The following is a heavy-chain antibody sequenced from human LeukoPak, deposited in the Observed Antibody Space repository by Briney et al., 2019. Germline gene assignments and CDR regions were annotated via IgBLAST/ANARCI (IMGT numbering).Heavy chain of an antibody. J-gene: IGHJ3*02. CDR3: ARNYGDHEGDAFDI. Sequence: SETLSLTCTVSGYSISSGYYWGWIRQPPGKGLEWIGYIYYSGSTNYNPSLKSRVTISVDTSKNQFSLKLSSVTAADTAVYYCARNYGDHEGDAFDIWGQGTMVTVSS. D-gene: IGHD4-17*01. CDR1: GYSISSGYY. V-gene: IGHV4-38-2*02. CDR2: IYYSGST.